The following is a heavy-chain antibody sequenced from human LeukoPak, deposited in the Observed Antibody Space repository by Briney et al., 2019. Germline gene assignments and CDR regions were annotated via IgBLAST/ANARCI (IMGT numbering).Heavy chain of an antibody. J-gene: IGHJ6*03. Sequence: GGSLRLSCAASGFTFDDYAMHWVRQAPGKGLEWVSLISWDGGSTYYADSVKGRFTISRDNSKNSLYLQMNSLRAEDTALYYCAKDGRRDGYNTPVDYYYYMDVWGKGTTVTVSS. V-gene: IGHV3-43D*03. CDR3: AKDGRRDGYNTPVDYYYYMDV. CDR1: GFTFDDYA. D-gene: IGHD5-24*01. CDR2: ISWDGGST.